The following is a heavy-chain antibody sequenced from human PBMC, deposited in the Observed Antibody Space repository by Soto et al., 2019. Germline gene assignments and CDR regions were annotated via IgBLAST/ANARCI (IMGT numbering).Heavy chain of an antibody. CDR3: ARAFTYYDILTGYSYGMDV. J-gene: IGHJ6*02. V-gene: IGHV4-34*01. Sequence: SETLSLTCAVYGGSFSGYYWRWIRQPPGKGLEWIGEINHSGSTNYNPSLKSRVTITADTSKNQFSLKLSSVTAADTAVYCCARAFTYYDILTGYSYGMDVWGQGTTVTVSS. CDR1: GGSFSGYY. D-gene: IGHD3-9*01. CDR2: INHSGST.